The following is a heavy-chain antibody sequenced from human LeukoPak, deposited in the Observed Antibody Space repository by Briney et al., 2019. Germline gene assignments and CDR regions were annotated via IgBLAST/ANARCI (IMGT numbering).Heavy chain of an antibody. CDR2: IIPIFGTA. CDR3: AREAAGTGCDY. Sequence: GASVKVSCKASGGTFSSYAISWVRQAPGQGLEWMGGIIPIFGTANYAQKFQGRVTITADKSTSTAYMELTSQRSADTAVYYCAREAAGTGCDYWGQGTLVTVSS. D-gene: IGHD6-13*01. V-gene: IGHV1-69*06. J-gene: IGHJ4*02. CDR1: GGTFSSYA.